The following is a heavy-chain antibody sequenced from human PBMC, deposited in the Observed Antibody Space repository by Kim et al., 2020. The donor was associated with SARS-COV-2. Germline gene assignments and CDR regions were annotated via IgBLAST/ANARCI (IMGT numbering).Heavy chain of an antibody. Sequence: GGSLRLSCAASGITLSSYSMSWVRQAPGKGLEWVSAISSDATATYYTDSVKGRFTISRDNPKNTLYVQMNSLRAEDTAVYYCAKGCWNTNCHTGREDNAFDIWGQGTMVTVSS. CDR3: AKGCWNTNCHTGREDNAFDI. CDR2: ISSDATAT. V-gene: IGHV3-23*01. D-gene: IGHD2-2*01. CDR1: GITLSSYS. J-gene: IGHJ3*02.